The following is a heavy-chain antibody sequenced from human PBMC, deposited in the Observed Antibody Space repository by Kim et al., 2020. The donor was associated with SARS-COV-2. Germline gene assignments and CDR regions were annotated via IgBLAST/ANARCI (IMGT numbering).Heavy chain of an antibody. V-gene: IGHV4-31*03. CDR3: ARERIAVAGGLDY. J-gene: IGHJ4*02. CDR1: GGSISSGGYY. CDR2: IYYSGST. D-gene: IGHD6-19*01. Sequence: SETLSLTCTVSGGSISSGGYYWSWIRQHPGKGLEWIGYIYYSGSTYYNPSLKSRVTISVDTSKNQFSLKLSSVTAADTAVYYCARERIAVAGGLDYWGQGTLVTVSS.